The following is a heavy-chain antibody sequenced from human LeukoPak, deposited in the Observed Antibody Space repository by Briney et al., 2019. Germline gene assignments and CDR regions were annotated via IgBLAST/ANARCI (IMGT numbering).Heavy chain of an antibody. CDR3: ARGRQLTGVAGHYSFDY. D-gene: IGHD3-9*01. J-gene: IGHJ4*02. Sequence: PSETLSLTCTVSTGSMSGYFWTWLRQPAGKGLEWIGRIYTTGSAYYNPSLESRVTFSLDTSNKQFSLDVTSVTAADTAVYFCARGRQLTGVAGHYSFDYWGQGILVSVSS. CDR2: IYTTGSA. V-gene: IGHV4-4*07. CDR1: TGSMSGYF.